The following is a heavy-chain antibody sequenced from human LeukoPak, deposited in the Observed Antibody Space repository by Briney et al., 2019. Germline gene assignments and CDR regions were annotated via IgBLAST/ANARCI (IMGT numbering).Heavy chain of an antibody. D-gene: IGHD3-3*01. J-gene: IGHJ5*02. CDR1: GGSISSGSYY. CDR2: IYTSGST. CDR3: AREGGRTIFAVAKYNWFDP. Sequence: PSETLSLTCTVSGGSISSGSYYWSWIRQPAWKGLEWIGPIYTSGSTNYNPSLKSRVTISVDTSKNQFSLKLSSVTAADTAVYYCAREGGRTIFAVAKYNWFDPWGQGTLVTVSS. V-gene: IGHV4-61*02.